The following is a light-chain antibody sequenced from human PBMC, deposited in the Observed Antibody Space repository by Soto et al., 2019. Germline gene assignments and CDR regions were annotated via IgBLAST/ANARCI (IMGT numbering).Light chain of an antibody. Sequence: DIQMTQSPSSLSASIGDRVTITCRASQGINNDLAWFQQKPGRAPKSLIYAASSLKIGVPSKFSGSGSGTDFTLTINNLQPEDFATYYCQQYNSYPRTFGQGTRLEIK. V-gene: IGKV1-16*02. CDR1: QGINND. J-gene: IGKJ5*01. CDR3: QQYNSYPRT. CDR2: AAS.